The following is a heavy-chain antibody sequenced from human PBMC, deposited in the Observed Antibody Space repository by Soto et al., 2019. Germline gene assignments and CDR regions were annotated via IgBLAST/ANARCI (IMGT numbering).Heavy chain of an antibody. D-gene: IGHD3-9*01. Sequence: GGSLRLSCAASGFTFSSYEMNWVRQAPGKGLEWVSYISSSGSTIYYADSVNGRFTISRDNAKNSLYLQMNSLRAEDTVVYYCARDGPNDKYDDISTGYDKLHGMDVWGQGTTVTVSS. CDR2: ISSSGSTI. J-gene: IGHJ6*02. V-gene: IGHV3-48*03. CDR1: GFTFSSYE. CDR3: ARDGPNDKYDDISTGYDKLHGMDV.